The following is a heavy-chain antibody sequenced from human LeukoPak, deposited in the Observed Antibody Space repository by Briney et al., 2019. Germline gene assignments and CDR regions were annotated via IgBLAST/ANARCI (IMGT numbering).Heavy chain of an antibody. Sequence: GGSLRLSCAASGFTFSSYGMHWVRQAPGKGLEWVAVISYDGSNKYCADSVKGRFTISRDNSKNTLYLQMNSLRAEDTAVYYCAKDHGYSSSGLDYWGQGTLVTVSS. CDR1: GFTFSSYG. J-gene: IGHJ4*02. CDR2: ISYDGSNK. D-gene: IGHD6-13*01. CDR3: AKDHGYSSSGLDY. V-gene: IGHV3-30*18.